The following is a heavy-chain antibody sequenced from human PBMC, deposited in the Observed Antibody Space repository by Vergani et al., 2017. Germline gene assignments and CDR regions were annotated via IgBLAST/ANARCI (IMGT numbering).Heavy chain of an antibody. CDR1: GFTFSSYG. CDR3: ARDEGRIYYDSSGYLDY. D-gene: IGHD3-22*01. J-gene: IGHJ4*02. V-gene: IGHV3-33*01. Sequence: QVQLVESGGGVVQPGRSLRLSCAASGFTFSSYGMHWVRQAPGKGLEWVAVIWYDGSNKYYADSVKGRFNISRDNSKNTLYLQMNSLRAEDTAVYYCARDEGRIYYDSSGYLDYWGQGTLVTVSS. CDR2: IWYDGSNK.